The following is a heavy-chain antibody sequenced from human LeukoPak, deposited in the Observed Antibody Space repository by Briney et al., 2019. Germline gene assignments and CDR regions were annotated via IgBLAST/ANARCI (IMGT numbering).Heavy chain of an antibody. D-gene: IGHD5-18*01. CDR3: AKDRYSYAFEYSDS. Sequence: PGGSLRLSCAASGFTFSSYGMHWVRQAPGKGLDWVAVISNDGSKKYYADSVKGRFTISRDNSKNTLSLQVSSLRTEDTAVNYCAKDRYSYAFEYSDSWGQGTLVTVSS. V-gene: IGHV3-30*18. CDR1: GFTFSSYG. CDR2: ISNDGSKK. J-gene: IGHJ4*02.